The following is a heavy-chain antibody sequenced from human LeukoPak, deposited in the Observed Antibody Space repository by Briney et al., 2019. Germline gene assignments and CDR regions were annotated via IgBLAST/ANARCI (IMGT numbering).Heavy chain of an antibody. CDR1: GGSISSSSYY. CDR3: ARHPDHPQQPTGSDY. CDR2: IYYSGST. J-gene: IGHJ4*02. D-gene: IGHD6-13*01. V-gene: IGHV4-39*01. Sequence: SETLSLTCTVSGGSISSSSYYWGWIRQPPGKGLEWIGSIYYSGSTYYNPSLKSRVTISVDTSKNQFSLKLSPVTAADTAVYYCARHPDHPQQPTGSDYWGQGTLVTVSS.